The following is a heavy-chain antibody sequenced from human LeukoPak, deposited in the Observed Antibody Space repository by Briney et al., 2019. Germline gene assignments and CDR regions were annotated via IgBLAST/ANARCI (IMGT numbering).Heavy chain of an antibody. V-gene: IGHV1-2*02. CDR3: ARERREFFDY. J-gene: IGHJ4*02. D-gene: IGHD3-10*01. CDR1: GYTFTGYY. CDR2: INPNSGGT. Sequence: ASVKVSCKASGYTFTGYYMHWVRQAPGQGLEWMGWINPNSGGTKYAQNFQGRVTMTRDTSISTAYMGLSRLRSDDTAVYYCARERREFFDYWGQGTLVTVSS.